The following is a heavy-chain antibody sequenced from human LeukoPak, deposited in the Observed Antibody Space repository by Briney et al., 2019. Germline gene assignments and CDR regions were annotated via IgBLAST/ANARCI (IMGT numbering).Heavy chain of an antibody. J-gene: IGHJ6*03. CDR1: GASISSYY. CDR2: IYTSGST. D-gene: IGHD2-2*01. V-gene: IGHV4-4*07. CDR3: ARSGPTKNTVCSSTSCYDNYYYYMDG. Sequence: TASETLSLTWTVSGASISSYYCSWIRPPAGKGLEWIGRIYTSGSTTYNPSLKSRVTMSVDTSKNQSSLKLSSVTAADTAVYYCARSGPTKNTVCSSTSCYDNYYYYMDGWNKGTTVTASS.